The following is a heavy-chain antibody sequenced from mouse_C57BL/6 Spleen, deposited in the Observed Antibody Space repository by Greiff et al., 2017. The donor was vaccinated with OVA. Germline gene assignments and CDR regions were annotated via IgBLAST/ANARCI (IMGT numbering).Heavy chain of an antibody. CDR2: IYPGDGDT. V-gene: IGHV1-82*01. Sequence: QVQLKQSGPELVKPGASVKISCTASGYAFSSSWMNWVKQRPGKGLEWIGRIYPGDGDTTYNGKFKGKATLTADKSSSTAYMQLSSLTSEDSAVYFGARATGLLRRYWGQGTTLTVSS. CDR3: ARATGLLRRY. CDR1: GYAFSSSW. D-gene: IGHD1-1*01. J-gene: IGHJ2*01.